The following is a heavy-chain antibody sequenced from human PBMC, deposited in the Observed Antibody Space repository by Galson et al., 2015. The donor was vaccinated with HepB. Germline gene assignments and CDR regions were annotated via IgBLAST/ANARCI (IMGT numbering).Heavy chain of an antibody. J-gene: IGHJ4*02. CDR1: GFTFSSFS. Sequence: LRLSCAASGFTFSSFSMNWVRQAPGKGLEWVSYIGYSGGSIYYADSVKGRFTISRDNAKNSLFLQMNSLRDEDTAVYYCARGGHPRAWTFDYCGQGTLVTVSS. CDR3: ARGGHPRAWTFDY. V-gene: IGHV3-48*02. D-gene: IGHD1-1*01. CDR2: IGYSGGSI.